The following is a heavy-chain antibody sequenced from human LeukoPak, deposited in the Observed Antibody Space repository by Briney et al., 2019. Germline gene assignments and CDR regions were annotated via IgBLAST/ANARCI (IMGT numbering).Heavy chain of an antibody. Sequence: PSETLSLTCAVYGGSFSGYYWSWIRQPPGKGLEWIGEINHSGSTNYNPSLKSRVTISVDTSKNQFPLKLSSVTAADTAVYYCARGIQNYGGNSWYFDYWGQGTLVTVSS. J-gene: IGHJ4*02. D-gene: IGHD4-23*01. CDR2: INHSGST. V-gene: IGHV4-34*01. CDR3: ARGIQNYGGNSWYFDY. CDR1: GGSFSGYY.